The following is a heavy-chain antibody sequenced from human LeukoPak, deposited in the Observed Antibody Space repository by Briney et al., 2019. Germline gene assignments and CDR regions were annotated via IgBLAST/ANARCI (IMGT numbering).Heavy chain of an antibody. D-gene: IGHD4-23*01. CDR2: IYGGGSR. V-gene: IGHV3-53*01. CDR3: ARSWAVVSPLDY. Sequence: GGSLRLSCAASGLTVSSNYMSWVRQAPGKGLEWVSVIYGGGSRYYADSVKGRFTISRDNSKNTLYLQMNSLRAEDTAVYYCARSWAVVSPLDYWGQGTLVTVSS. J-gene: IGHJ4*02. CDR1: GLTVSSNY.